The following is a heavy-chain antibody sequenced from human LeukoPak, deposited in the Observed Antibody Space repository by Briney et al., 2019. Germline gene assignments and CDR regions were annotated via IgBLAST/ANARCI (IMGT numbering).Heavy chain of an antibody. CDR2: INPSGGST. CDR3: ARDGSGIDTEYYFDY. Sequence: ASVKVSCKASGYTFTNYYMHWVRQAPGQGLEWMGIINPSGGSTNYAQKFQGRVTMTRDTSTSTVYIEPSSLTSEDTAVYYCARDGSGIDTEYYFDYWGQGTLVTVSS. CDR1: GYTFTNYY. J-gene: IGHJ4*02. D-gene: IGHD3-10*01. V-gene: IGHV1-46*01.